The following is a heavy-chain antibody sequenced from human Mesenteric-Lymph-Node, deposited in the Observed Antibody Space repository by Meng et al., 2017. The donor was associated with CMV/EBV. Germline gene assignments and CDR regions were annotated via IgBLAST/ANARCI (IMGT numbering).Heavy chain of an antibody. J-gene: IGHJ4*02. Sequence: SCKVSGYSFTTYWIGWVRQMPGKGLEWMGIIYPGDSDTRYSPSFQGQVTISADKSISTTYLQWSSLKASDTAMYYCARGVSGYAVDYWGQGTLVTVSS. CDR2: IYPGDSDT. V-gene: IGHV5-51*01. CDR3: ARGVSGYAVDY. CDR1: GYSFTTYW. D-gene: IGHD5-12*01.